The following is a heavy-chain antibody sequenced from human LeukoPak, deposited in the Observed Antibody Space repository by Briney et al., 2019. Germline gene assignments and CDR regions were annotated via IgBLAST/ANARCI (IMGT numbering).Heavy chain of an antibody. CDR2: INPNSGGT. J-gene: IGHJ4*02. D-gene: IGHD3-22*01. CDR3: ARFGDYYDSSGYDY. CDR1: GYTFTGYY. Sequence: ASVKVSCKASGYTFTGYYMHWMRQAPGQGLEWMGWINPNSGGTNYAQKFQGRVTMTRDTSISTAYMELSRLRSDDTAVYYCARFGDYYDSSGYDYWGQGTLVTVSS. V-gene: IGHV1-2*02.